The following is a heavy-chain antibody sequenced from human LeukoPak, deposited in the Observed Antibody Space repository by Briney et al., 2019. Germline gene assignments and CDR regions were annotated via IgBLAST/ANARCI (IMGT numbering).Heavy chain of an antibody. CDR1: GGTFSSYA. CDR3: ASGYCSSTSCYSWFDP. J-gene: IGHJ5*02. CDR2: IIPIFGTA. V-gene: IGHV1-69*01. Sequence: SVKVSCKASGGTFSSYAISWVRQAPGQGLEWMGGIIPIFGTANYAQKFQGRVTNTADESTSTAYMELSSLRSEDTAVYYCASGYCSSTSCYSWFDPWGQGTLVTVSS. D-gene: IGHD2-2*03.